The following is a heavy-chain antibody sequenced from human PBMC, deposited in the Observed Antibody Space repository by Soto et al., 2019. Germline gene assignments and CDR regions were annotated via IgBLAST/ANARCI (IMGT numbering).Heavy chain of an antibody. Sequence: GGSLRLSCAASGFTFSGSAMHWVRQASGKGLEWVGRIRSKANSYATAYAASVKGRFTISRDDSKNTAYLQMNSLKTEDTAVYYCTRAPTNSYGYFWGQGTLVTVSS. D-gene: IGHD5-18*01. CDR3: TRAPTNSYGYF. CDR1: GFTFSGSA. V-gene: IGHV3-73*01. CDR2: IRSKANSYAT. J-gene: IGHJ4*02.